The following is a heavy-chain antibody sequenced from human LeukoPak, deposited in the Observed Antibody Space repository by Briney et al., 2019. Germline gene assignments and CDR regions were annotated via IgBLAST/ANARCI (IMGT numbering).Heavy chain of an antibody. CDR1: GFTFSSYA. D-gene: IGHD1-14*01. CDR3: ASDAVPYNMPPYYYMGV. CDR2: ISFDGSNK. V-gene: IGHV3-30*15. J-gene: IGHJ6*03. Sequence: PGRSLRLSCAASGFTFSSYAMHXVRQAPGKXLXWVAIISFDGSNKYYVDSVKGRFTISRDNAKNTVYLQMSSLRVEDTAVYYCASDAVPYNMPPYYYMGVWGKGTTVTVSS.